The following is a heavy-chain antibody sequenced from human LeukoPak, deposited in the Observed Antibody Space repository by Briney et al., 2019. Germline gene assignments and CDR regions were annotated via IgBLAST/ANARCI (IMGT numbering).Heavy chain of an antibody. J-gene: IGHJ5*02. V-gene: IGHV4-39*01. Sequence: PSETLSLTCTVSGGSISSGDYYWSWIRQPPGKGLEWIATISYSGSTYYNPSLKSRVTISVDTSKNQFSLKLSSVTAADTAVYYCGGAAAGTVGWFDPWGQGTLVTVSS. D-gene: IGHD6-13*01. CDR3: GGAAAGTVGWFDP. CDR1: GGSISSGDYY. CDR2: ISYSGST.